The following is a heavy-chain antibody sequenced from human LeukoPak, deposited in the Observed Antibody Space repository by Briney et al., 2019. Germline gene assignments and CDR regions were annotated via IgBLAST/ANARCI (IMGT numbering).Heavy chain of an antibody. Sequence: GASVKVSCKASGYTFSSYGISWVRQAPGQGLEWMGWISSDNDNTNYAQKLQGRVTLTTDTSTSTAYMELRSLRSEDTAVYYCAREEVTNGVYWGQGTLVTVSS. CDR1: GYTFSSYG. D-gene: IGHD2-21*02. V-gene: IGHV1-18*01. CDR2: ISSDNDNT. CDR3: AREEVTNGVY. J-gene: IGHJ4*02.